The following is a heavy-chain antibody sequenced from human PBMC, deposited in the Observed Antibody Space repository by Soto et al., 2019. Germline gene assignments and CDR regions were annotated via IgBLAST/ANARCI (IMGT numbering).Heavy chain of an antibody. J-gene: IGHJ4*02. D-gene: IGHD3-3*01. CDR3: ESDRYESGY. Sequence: TLSLTCKVSGGSISSSYWSWIRQPPGKGLEWIGYIYYSGSTNYNPSLQTRVAIAVDTSTNQISLQLWSVTAADTAVYSFESDRYESGYWGPGTLGTVSS. CDR2: IYYSGST. CDR1: GGSISSSY. V-gene: IGHV4-59*01.